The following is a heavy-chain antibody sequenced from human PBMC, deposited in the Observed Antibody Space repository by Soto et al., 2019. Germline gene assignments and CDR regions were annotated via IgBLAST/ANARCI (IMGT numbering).Heavy chain of an antibody. D-gene: IGHD5-12*01. Sequence: SQTLSLTCAISGDSVSSNSAAWSWIRQSPSRGLEWLGRTYYRSKWYNDYAVSVKSRITINPDTSKNQFSLQLNSVTPEDTAVYYCARDYSGYDYYYYYYGMDVWGQGTTVTVSS. CDR1: GDSVSSNSAA. J-gene: IGHJ6*02. CDR2: TYYRSKWYN. V-gene: IGHV6-1*01. CDR3: ARDYSGYDYYYYYYGMDV.